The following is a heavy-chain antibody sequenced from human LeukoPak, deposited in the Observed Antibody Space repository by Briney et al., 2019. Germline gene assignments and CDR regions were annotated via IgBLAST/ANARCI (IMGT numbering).Heavy chain of an antibody. CDR1: GFTFSSYG. J-gene: IGHJ4*02. CDR3: ARAVAGTFQDY. D-gene: IGHD6-19*01. CDR2: ISYDGSNK. Sequence: GGSLRLSCAASGFTFSSYGMHWVRQAPGKGLKWVAVISYDGSNKYYADSVKGRFTISRDNSKNTLYLQMNSLRAEDTAVYYCARAVAGTFQDYWGQGTLVTVSS. V-gene: IGHV3-30*03.